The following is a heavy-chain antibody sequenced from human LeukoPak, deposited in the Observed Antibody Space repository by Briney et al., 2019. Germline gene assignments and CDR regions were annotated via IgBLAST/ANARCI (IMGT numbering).Heavy chain of an antibody. CDR2: ISYDGSNK. Sequence: PGGSLRLSCAASGFTFSSYGMHWVRQAPGKGLEWVAVISYDGSNKYYADSVKGRFTISRDNSKNTLYLQMNSLRAEDTAVYYCAKDFGSTGSGMDVWGQGTTVTVSS. J-gene: IGHJ6*02. CDR1: GFTFSSYG. V-gene: IGHV3-30*18. CDR3: AKDFGSTGSGMDV. D-gene: IGHD4-17*01.